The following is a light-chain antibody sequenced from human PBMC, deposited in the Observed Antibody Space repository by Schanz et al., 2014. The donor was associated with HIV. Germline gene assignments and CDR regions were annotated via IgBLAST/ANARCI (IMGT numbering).Light chain of an antibody. V-gene: IGKV3-20*01. J-gene: IGKJ5*01. Sequence: EIVLTQSPGTLSLSLGERATLSCRASQSVSSNFLAWYQQKPNQAPRLLIYGASTRATGIPARFSGSGSGTEFTLTISSLQSEDFAVYYCQQYGTSLITFGQGTRLEI. CDR3: QQYGTSLIT. CDR1: QSVSSNF. CDR2: GAS.